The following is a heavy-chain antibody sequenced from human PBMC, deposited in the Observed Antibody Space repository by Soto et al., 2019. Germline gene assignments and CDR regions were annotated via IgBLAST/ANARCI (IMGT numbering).Heavy chain of an antibody. CDR3: ARWPGRAVEWLAGGWFDP. CDR2: IIPIFGTA. Sequence: QVQLVQSGAEVKKPGSSVKVSCKASGGTFSSYAISWVRQAPGQGLEWMGGIIPIFGTANYAQKFQGRVTITADESTSTAYMELSSLRSEDTAVYYCARWPGRAVEWLAGGWFDPWGQGTLVTVSS. V-gene: IGHV1-69*12. J-gene: IGHJ5*02. CDR1: GGTFSSYA. D-gene: IGHD3-3*01.